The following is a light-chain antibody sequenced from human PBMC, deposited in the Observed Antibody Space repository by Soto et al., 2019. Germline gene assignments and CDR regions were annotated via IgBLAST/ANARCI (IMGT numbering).Light chain of an antibody. J-gene: IGLJ1*01. CDR3: YSYAGSNLYV. V-gene: IGLV2-8*01. Sequence: QSALTQPASVSGSPGQSITISCTGTSSDVGGYNYVSWYQQHPGKAPKFMIYEVSKRPSGVPDRFSGSKSGNTASLTVSGLQAEDEADYYCYSYAGSNLYVFGTGTKLTVL. CDR1: SSDVGGYNY. CDR2: EVS.